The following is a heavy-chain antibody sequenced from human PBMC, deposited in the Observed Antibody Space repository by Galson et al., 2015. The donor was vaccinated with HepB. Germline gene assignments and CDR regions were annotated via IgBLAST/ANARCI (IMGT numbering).Heavy chain of an antibody. D-gene: IGHD1-26*01. Sequence: SVKVSCMASGYTFTSYGISWARQAPGQGLEWMGWIRAYNGNTNYAQKLQGRVTMTTDTSTNTVYMELRSLISDDTAVYYCARDHTFELTKWELPIGPTHYWGQGTLVTVSS. CDR1: GYTFTSYG. CDR3: ARDHTFELTKWELPIGPTHY. CDR2: IRAYNGNT. J-gene: IGHJ4*02. V-gene: IGHV1-18*04.